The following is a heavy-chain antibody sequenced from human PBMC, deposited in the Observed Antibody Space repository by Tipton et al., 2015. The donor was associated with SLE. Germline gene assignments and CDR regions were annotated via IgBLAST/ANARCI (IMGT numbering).Heavy chain of an antibody. V-gene: IGHV4-34*01. J-gene: IGHJ3*02. Sequence: TLSLTCAVYGGSFSGYYWSWIRQPPGKGLEWIGEINHSGSTNYNPSLKSRVTISVDTSKNQFSLKLSSVTAADTAVYYCARGPAPNWAYDAFDIWGQGTMVTVSS. D-gene: IGHD7-27*01. CDR3: ARGPAPNWAYDAFDI. CDR2: INHSGST. CDR1: GGSFSGYY.